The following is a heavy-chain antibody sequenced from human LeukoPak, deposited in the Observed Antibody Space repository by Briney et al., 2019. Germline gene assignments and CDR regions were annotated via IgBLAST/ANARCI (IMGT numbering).Heavy chain of an antibody. CDR1: GFTFSSYA. Sequence: GGSLRLSCAASGFTFSSYAMHWVRQAPGKGLKWVAVISYDGSNKYYADSVKGRFTISRDNSKNTLYLQMNSLRAEDTAVYYCARGGSRRTFDYWGQGTLVTVSS. D-gene: IGHD6-13*01. CDR3: ARGGSRRTFDY. V-gene: IGHV3-30-3*01. CDR2: ISYDGSNK. J-gene: IGHJ4*02.